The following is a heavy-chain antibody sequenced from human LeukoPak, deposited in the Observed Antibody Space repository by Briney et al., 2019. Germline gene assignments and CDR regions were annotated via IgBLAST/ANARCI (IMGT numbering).Heavy chain of an antibody. CDR2: KSYDGRKQ. CDR1: GFTFSSHG. D-gene: IGHD2-8*01. V-gene: IGHV3-30*18. CDR3: AKEYTNAMDYFDY. J-gene: IGHJ4*02. Sequence: GGSLRLSCAASGFTFSSHGMHWVRRAPGKGLEWVAVKSYDGRKQYYADSVKGRFTISRDNSKNTLYLQMNSLREEDTAVYYCAKEYTNAMDYFDYWGQGALVTVSS.